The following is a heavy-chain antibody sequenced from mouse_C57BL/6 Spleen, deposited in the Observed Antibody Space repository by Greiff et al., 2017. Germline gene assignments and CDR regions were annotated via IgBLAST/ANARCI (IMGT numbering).Heavy chain of an antibody. Sequence: QLVESGGGLVKPGGSLKLSCAASGFTFSSYAMSWVRQTPEQRLEWVATISDGGSYTYYPDNVKGRFTISRDNAKNNLYLQMSHLKSEDTAMYYCARGGNERGFAYWGQGTLVTVSA. CDR2: ISDGGSYT. V-gene: IGHV5-4*01. CDR1: GFTFSSYA. CDR3: ARGGNERGFAY. J-gene: IGHJ3*01.